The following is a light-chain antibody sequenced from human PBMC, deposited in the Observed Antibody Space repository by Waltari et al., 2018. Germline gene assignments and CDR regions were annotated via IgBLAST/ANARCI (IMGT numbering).Light chain of an antibody. CDR3: CSYAGIYTWV. CDR1: SSDVGGYDY. V-gene: IGLV2-11*01. CDR2: DVN. J-gene: IGLJ1*01. Sequence: QSALTQPRSVSGSPGQSVTISCTGTSSDVGGYDYVSWYQQNPGKAPKLMVFDVNRRPSGVPDRFAGSKSGNTASLTISGLQAEDEADYYCCSYAGIYTWVFGTGTKVTVL.